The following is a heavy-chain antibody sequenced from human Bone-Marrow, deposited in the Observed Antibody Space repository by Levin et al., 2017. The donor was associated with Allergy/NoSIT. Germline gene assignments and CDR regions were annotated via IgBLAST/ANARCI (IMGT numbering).Heavy chain of an antibody. CDR1: GYTSTSNYF. D-gene: IGHD3-9*01. CDR2: IIPGNGKT. J-gene: IGHJ4*02. Sequence: GESLKISCKASGYTSTSNYFIHWVRQAPGQRPEWMGWIIPGNGKTKYSQNFQGRVTITRDTSATTAYMELSSLTSEDTAVYFCARTRYDILSGPALYWGEGTLVTVSS. V-gene: IGHV1-3*01. CDR3: ARTRYDILSGPALY.